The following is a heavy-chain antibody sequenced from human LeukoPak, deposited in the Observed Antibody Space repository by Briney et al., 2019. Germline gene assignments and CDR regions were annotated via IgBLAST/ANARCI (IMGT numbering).Heavy chain of an antibody. CDR3: ARPTTTVRGVINVDAFDI. CDR2: INACNGST. D-gene: IGHD3-10*01. Sequence: ASVKVSCKASGYTFTSYAMRWVRQAPGQRLEWMGWINACNGSTKYSQKFQGRVTITRDTSTSTAYMELSSLSSEDTAVYYCARPTTTVRGVINVDAFDIWGQGTMVTVS. J-gene: IGHJ3*02. CDR1: GYTFTSYA. V-gene: IGHV1-3*01.